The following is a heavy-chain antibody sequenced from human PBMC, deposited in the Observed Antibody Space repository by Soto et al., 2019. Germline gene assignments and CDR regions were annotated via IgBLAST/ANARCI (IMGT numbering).Heavy chain of an antibody. Sequence: PGGSQSLSSPVAGVHFSSFAMSWVRQAPGKGLEWVSAISGSGGSTYYADSVKGRFTISRDNSKNTLYLQMNALGAEDTAVYHCAKDRRGSGSPDYYGMDVWGQGTTVTVSS. CDR2: ISGSGGST. CDR3: AKDRRGSGSPDYYGMDV. CDR1: GVHFSSFA. D-gene: IGHD3-10*01. J-gene: IGHJ6*02. V-gene: IGHV3-23*01.